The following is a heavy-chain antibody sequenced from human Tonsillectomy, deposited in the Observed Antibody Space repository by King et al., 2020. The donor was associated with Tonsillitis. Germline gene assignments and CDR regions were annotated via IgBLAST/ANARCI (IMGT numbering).Heavy chain of an antibody. J-gene: IGHJ3*02. CDR2: ISSNGGST. V-gene: IGHV3-64D*06. Sequence: QLVQSGGGLVQPGGSLRLSCSASGFTFSSYAMHWVRQAPGKGLEYVSAISSNGGSTYYADSVKGRFTISRDNSKNTLYLQMSSLRAEDTAVYYCVNLSDYDSSGDDAFDIWGQGTMVTVSS. CDR3: VNLSDYDSSGDDAFDI. CDR1: GFTFSSYA. D-gene: IGHD3-22*01.